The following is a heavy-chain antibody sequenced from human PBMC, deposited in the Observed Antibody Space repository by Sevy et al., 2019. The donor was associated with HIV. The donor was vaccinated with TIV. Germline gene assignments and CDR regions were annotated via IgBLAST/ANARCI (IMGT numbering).Heavy chain of an antibody. D-gene: IGHD6-13*01. CDR2: ISSGTSSI. CDR3: ARDGTSSWYGFDY. V-gene: IGHV3-48*01. CDR1: GFTFSSYT. Sequence: GGSLRLSCAASGFTFSSYTMNWVRQAPGKGLEWVSYISSGTSSIYYADSVKGRFTISRDNAKNSLYLQMNSLRAEDTAVYYCARDGTSSWYGFDYWGQGTLVTVSS. J-gene: IGHJ4*02.